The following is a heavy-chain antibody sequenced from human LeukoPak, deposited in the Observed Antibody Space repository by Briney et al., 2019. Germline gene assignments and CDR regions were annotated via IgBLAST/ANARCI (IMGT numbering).Heavy chain of an antibody. D-gene: IGHD3-10*01. Sequence: SETLSLTCTVYGGSISSYYWSWIRQPPGKGLEWIGYIYYSGSTNYNPSLKSRVTISVDTSKNQFSLKLSSVTAADTAVYYCARHSPYYNGSGSYFDPWGQGTLVTVSS. J-gene: IGHJ5*02. CDR2: IYYSGST. CDR3: ARHSPYYNGSGSYFDP. CDR1: GGSISSYY. V-gene: IGHV4-59*08.